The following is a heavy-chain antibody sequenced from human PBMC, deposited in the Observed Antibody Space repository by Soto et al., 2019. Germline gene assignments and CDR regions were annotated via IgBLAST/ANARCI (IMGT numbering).Heavy chain of an antibody. CDR1: GFTFTSSA. CDR2: IVVGSGNT. D-gene: IGHD5-12*01. Sequence: SVKVSCKASGFTFTSSAVQWVRQARGQRLEWIGWIVVGSGNTNYAQKFQERVTITRDMSTSTAYMELSSLRPEDTAVYYCAAKEIDGYKPFDYWGQGTLVTVSS. CDR3: AAKEIDGYKPFDY. V-gene: IGHV1-58*01. J-gene: IGHJ4*02.